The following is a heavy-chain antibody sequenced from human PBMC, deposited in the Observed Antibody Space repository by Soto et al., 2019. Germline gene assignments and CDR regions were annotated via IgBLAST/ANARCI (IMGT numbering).Heavy chain of an antibody. D-gene: IGHD5-18*01. CDR2: ISGSGGDT. CDR3: AKGEPWIQLWFFFDY. Sequence: VGSLRLSCAASGFTFSSYAMGWVRQAPGQGLEWVSSISGSGGDTYYADSVKGRFTISRDNSKNTLYLQMNSLRAEDTAVYFCAKGEPWIQLWFFFDYWGQGTPVTVSS. CDR1: GFTFSSYA. V-gene: IGHV3-23*01. J-gene: IGHJ4*02.